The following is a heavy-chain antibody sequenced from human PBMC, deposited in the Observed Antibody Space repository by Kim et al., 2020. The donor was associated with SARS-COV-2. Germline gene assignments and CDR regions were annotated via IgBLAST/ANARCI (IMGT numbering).Heavy chain of an antibody. V-gene: IGHV3-21*01. D-gene: IGHD1-26*01. J-gene: IGHJ4*02. Sequence: ADSVKGRFTISRDNAKNSLYLQMNSLRAEDTAVYYCARKVGATRDYYFDYWGQGTLVTVSS. CDR3: ARKVGATRDYYFDY.